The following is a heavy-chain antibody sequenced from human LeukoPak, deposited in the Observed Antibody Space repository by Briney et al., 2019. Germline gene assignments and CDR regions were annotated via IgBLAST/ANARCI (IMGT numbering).Heavy chain of an antibody. Sequence: VGCLRLSCAASGFTFSSYAMSWVRQAPGKGLEWVSAISGSGGSTYYADSVKGRFTISRDNAKNSLYLQMNSLRAEDTAVYYCARVLRAFDIWGQGTMVTVSS. J-gene: IGHJ3*02. CDR3: ARVLRAFDI. V-gene: IGHV3-23*01. CDR1: GFTFSSYA. CDR2: ISGSGGST. D-gene: IGHD3-9*01.